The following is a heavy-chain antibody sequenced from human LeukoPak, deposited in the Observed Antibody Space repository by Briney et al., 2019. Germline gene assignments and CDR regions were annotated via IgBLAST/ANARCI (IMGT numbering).Heavy chain of an antibody. CDR3: ARVWRMGSSSWYLNGPPNWFDP. CDR1: GXSFSGYY. CDR2: INHSGST. J-gene: IGHJ5*02. V-gene: IGHV4-34*01. D-gene: IGHD6-13*01. Sequence: SETLSLTCAVYGXSFSGYYWSWIRQPPGKGLEWIGEINHSGSTNYNPSLKSRVTISVDTSKNQFSLKLSSVTAADTAVYYCARVWRMGSSSWYLNGPPNWFDPWGQGTLVTVSS.